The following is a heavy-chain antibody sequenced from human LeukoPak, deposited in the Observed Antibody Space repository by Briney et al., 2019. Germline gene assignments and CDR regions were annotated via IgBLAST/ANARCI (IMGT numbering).Heavy chain of an antibody. CDR3: ARISGMTTVRNFDY. J-gene: IGHJ4*02. Sequence: PSETLSLTCTVSGGSISSVSYYWGWIRQPPGKGLEWIGSIYYSGSTFYNPTLKSRVTISVDPSKNHFSLKLSSVTAADTAVYYCARISGMTTVRNFDYWGQGTLVTVSS. CDR1: GGSISSVSYY. V-gene: IGHV4-39*02. D-gene: IGHD4-17*01. CDR2: IYYSGST.